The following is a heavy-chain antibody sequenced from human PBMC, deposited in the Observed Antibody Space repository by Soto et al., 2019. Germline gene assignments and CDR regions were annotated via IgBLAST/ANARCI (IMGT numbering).Heavy chain of an antibody. CDR1: GGSVSSGSYY. Sequence: QVQLQESGPGLVKPSETLSLTCTVSGGSVSSGSYYWSWIRQPPGKGLEWIGYIYYRGSTKHNPSLKSRVTISVGTSKNQFSLKLSSVPAADTAVYYCARAGLGDGSDYWGQRTLGTVSS. J-gene: IGHJ4*02. CDR3: ARAGLGDGSDY. CDR2: IYYRGST. D-gene: IGHD1-26*01. V-gene: IGHV4-61*01.